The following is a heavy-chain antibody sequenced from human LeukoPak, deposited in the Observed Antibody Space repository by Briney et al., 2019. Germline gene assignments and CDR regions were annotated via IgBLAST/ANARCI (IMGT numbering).Heavy chain of an antibody. J-gene: IGHJ6*03. CDR3: ARVMNYDSSAYYYYYYMDV. D-gene: IGHD3-22*01. V-gene: IGHV3-64*01. CDR2: INSNGVTT. CDR1: GFTFSDCA. Sequence: GGSLRLSCAASGFTFSDCAMHWVRQAPGKGLESVSAINSNGVTTYYANSVKGRFTISRDNSKNTVYLQMGSLRAEDMAVYYCARVMNYDSSAYYYYYYMDVWGKGTTVTVSS.